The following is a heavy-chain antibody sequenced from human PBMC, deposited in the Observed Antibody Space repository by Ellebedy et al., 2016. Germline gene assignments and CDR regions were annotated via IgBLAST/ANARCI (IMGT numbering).Heavy chain of an antibody. CDR2: IGGSGGST. CDR1: GFTFTNYA. CDR3: ARDRTRIERGYSYGYNGMDV. D-gene: IGHD5-18*01. J-gene: IGHJ6*02. V-gene: IGHV3-23*01. Sequence: GESLKISXAASGFTFTNYAMTWVPQAPGKGLEWVSAIGGSGGSTYYADSVKGRFTISRDNAKNSLYLQMNSLRAEDTAVYYCARDRTRIERGYSYGYNGMDVWGQGTTVTVSS.